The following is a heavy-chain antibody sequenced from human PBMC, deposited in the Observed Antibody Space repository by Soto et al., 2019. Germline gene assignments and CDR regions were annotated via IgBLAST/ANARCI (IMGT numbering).Heavy chain of an antibody. CDR2: IYYSGST. D-gene: IGHD3-22*01. Sequence: SETLSLTCTVSGGSISSYYWSWIRQPPGKGLEWIGYIYYSGSTNYNPSLKSRVTISVDTSKNQFSLKLSSVTAADTAVYYCAREKPQWLVDYYYYYMDVWGKGTTVTVSS. CDR3: AREKPQWLVDYYYYYMDV. J-gene: IGHJ6*03. V-gene: IGHV4-59*01. CDR1: GGSISSYY.